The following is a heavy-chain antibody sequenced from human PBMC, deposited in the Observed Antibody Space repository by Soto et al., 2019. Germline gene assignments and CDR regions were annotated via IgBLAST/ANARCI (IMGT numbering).Heavy chain of an antibody. CDR3: AKRPASIITFDY. Sequence: EVQLLDSGGGLVQPGGSLRLPFEASGFTFSNNAMSGVPQAPGKGLEWVSTISGNGGSTYYADSVKGRFTISRDNSKNMLFLQINSLRDDDSAVYYCAKRPASIITFDYWGQGTPVTVSS. V-gene: IGHV3-23*01. CDR1: GFTFSNNA. J-gene: IGHJ4*02. CDR2: ISGNGGST. D-gene: IGHD2-2*01.